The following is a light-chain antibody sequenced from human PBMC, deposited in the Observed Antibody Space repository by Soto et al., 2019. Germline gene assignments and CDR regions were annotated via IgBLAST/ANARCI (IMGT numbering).Light chain of an antibody. V-gene: IGKV2-28*01. J-gene: IGKJ5*01. CDR3: MQALQSLT. CDR2: LGS. CDR1: QILLHNNGYNY. Sequence: EIVLTQSPLSLPVSRGEPACISCRTTQILLHNNGYNYLDWYMQKPGQSPQLLIYLGSNRASGVPDRFSGSGSGTDFTLKISRVEAADVGVYYCMQALQSLTFGQGTRLEI.